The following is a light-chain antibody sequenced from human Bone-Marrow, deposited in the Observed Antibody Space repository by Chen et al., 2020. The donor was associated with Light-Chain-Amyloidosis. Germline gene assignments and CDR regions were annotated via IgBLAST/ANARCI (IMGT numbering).Light chain of an antibody. Sequence: DVVMTHTLLSLSVNPGQPASISCKSSQSLLYSNGVTYLYWFLQKPGQPPQLLIYEAFNRFSGVPHRFSGSGSGTDFTLKISRVEAEDVGTYYCMQSIHLRTFGQGTKVEIK. CDR3: MQSIHLRT. CDR2: EAF. CDR1: QSLLYSNGVTY. J-gene: IGKJ1*01. V-gene: IGKV2D-29*01.